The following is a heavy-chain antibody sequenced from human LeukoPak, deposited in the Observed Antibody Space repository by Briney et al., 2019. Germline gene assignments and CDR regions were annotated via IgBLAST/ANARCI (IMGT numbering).Heavy chain of an antibody. J-gene: IGHJ4*02. CDR2: IYYSGYT. D-gene: IGHD7-27*01. CDR3: ARRIRTGDFDY. CDR1: GDSIDSYY. V-gene: IGHV4-59*08. Sequence: SETLSLTCTVSGDSIDSYYWSWIRQPPGKGLEWIGYIYYSGYTNYNPSLKSRVTISVDTSKNQFSLKVSSVTAADTAVYFCARRIRTGDFDYWGQGTLVTVSS.